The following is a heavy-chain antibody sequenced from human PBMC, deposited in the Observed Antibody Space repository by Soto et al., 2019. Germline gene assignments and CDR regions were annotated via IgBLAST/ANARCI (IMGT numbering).Heavy chain of an antibody. D-gene: IGHD6-13*01. CDR2: ISYDGSNK. J-gene: IGHJ4*02. V-gene: IGHV3-30-3*01. Sequence: QVQLAESGGGVVQPGRSLRLSCAASGFTFSSYAMHWVRQAPGKGLEWVAVISYDGSNKYYADSVKGRFTISRDNSKNTLYLQMNSLRAEDTAVYYCARDLGKLYDSSSYNLWGQGTLVTVSS. CDR1: GFTFSSYA. CDR3: ARDLGKLYDSSSYNL.